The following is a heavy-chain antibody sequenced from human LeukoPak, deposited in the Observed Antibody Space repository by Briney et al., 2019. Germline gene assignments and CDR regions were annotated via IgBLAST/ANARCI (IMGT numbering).Heavy chain of an antibody. V-gene: IGHV3-9*01. CDR1: RFTFDDYA. CDR2: ISWNSGSI. J-gene: IGHJ3*02. CDR3: AKGITIFGVVTHDAFDI. Sequence: GGSLRLSCAASRFTFDDYAMHWVRQAPGKGLEWVSGISWNSGSIGYADSVKGRFTISRDNAKNSLYLQMNSLRAEDTALYYCAKGITIFGVVTHDAFDIWGQGTMVTVSS. D-gene: IGHD3-3*01.